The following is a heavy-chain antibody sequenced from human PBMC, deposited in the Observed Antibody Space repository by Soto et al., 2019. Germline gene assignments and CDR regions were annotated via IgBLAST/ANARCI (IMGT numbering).Heavy chain of an antibody. D-gene: IGHD3-16*01. V-gene: IGHV3-23*01. CDR3: AKPYHYDGSCPRGFFDY. Sequence: GYLRLSCAASGLSFVRYAMNWVRQAPGEGGEWVAGTGGGGSSTDYTDSVKGRFTSCRDDSKNTLYLKMNSLTAEDTALYYCAKPYHYDGSCPRGFFDYWGQGTRVIVSS. CDR1: GLSFVRYA. CDR2: TGGGGSST. J-gene: IGHJ4*02.